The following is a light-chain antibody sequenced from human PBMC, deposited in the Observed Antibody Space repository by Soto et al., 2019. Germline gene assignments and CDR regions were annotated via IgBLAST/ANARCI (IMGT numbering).Light chain of an antibody. CDR2: GAS. CDR3: QRYDSFRT. CDR1: QSVRSNF. Sequence: EIVLTQSPATLSLSPGERATLSCRASQSVRSNFLAWYQQKPGQAPRLPIYGASNRATGIPDRFSGSGSGTDFTLTITRLEPEDFAMYYCQRYDSFRTFGQGTKV. V-gene: IGKV3-20*01. J-gene: IGKJ1*01.